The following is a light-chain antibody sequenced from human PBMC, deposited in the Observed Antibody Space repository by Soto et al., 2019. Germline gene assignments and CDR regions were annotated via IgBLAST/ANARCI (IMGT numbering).Light chain of an antibody. CDR1: QSVLYSSNNKNY. CDR3: QQYYTTPGPT. Sequence: DIVMTQSPDSLAVSLGERATINCKSSQSVLYSSNNKNYLAWYQHKPGQPPKLLFYWASTRESGVPDRFSSSGSGTDFTLTISSLQAEDVAVYYCQQYYTTPGPTFGGGTKVEIK. CDR2: WAS. J-gene: IGKJ4*01. V-gene: IGKV4-1*01.